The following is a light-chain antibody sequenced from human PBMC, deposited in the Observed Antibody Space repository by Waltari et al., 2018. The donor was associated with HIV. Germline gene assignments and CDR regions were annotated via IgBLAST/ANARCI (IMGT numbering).Light chain of an antibody. CDR2: GAS. J-gene: IGKJ5*01. V-gene: IGKV3D-15*01. Sequence: EIVMTQSPATLSVSPGERATLSCRASQFVSSNLVWYQQKPGQAPRLLIYGASTRAPGIPDRFSGSGSGTEFTLSISSLQSEDFAVYHCQQYISWPLTFGQGTRLEIK. CDR3: QQYISWPLT. CDR1: QFVSSN.